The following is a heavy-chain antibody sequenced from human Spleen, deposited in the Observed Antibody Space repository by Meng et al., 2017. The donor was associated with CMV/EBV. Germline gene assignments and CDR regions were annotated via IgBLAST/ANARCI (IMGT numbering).Heavy chain of an antibody. CDR3: AKAHYLGSGRHFDS. CDR1: GFTFSSYS. V-gene: IGHV3-21*04. J-gene: IGHJ4*02. Sequence: GGSLRLSCAASGFTFSSYSMNWVRQAPGKGLEWVSSISSSSSYIYYADSVKGRFTISRDNAKNSLYLQMNSLRAEDTAVYYCAKAHYLGSGRHFDSWGQGTLVTVSS. CDR2: ISSSSSYI. D-gene: IGHD3-10*01.